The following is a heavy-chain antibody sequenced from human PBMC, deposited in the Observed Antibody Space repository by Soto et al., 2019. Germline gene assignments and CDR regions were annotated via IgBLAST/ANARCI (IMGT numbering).Heavy chain of an antibody. J-gene: IGHJ4*02. D-gene: IGHD2-2*01. CDR3: ASLPVTGNFDY. V-gene: IGHV4-39*02. Sequence: PSETLCITCSFSVGSISNSNYYWAWVRQPPGKGLEWIGNIYYDGSTYYHPSFRGRLTISVDTSKNHFSLKLGSLTAADTAIYYCASLPVTGNFDYWGQGTMVTVSS. CDR2: IYYDGST. CDR1: VGSISNSNYY.